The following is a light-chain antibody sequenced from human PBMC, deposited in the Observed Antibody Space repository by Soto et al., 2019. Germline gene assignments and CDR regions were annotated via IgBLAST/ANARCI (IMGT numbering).Light chain of an antibody. J-gene: IGLJ1*01. V-gene: IGLV1-51*02. Sequence: QSVLTQPPSLSAAPGQKVAISCSGSSSNIGNNYVSWYQQLPGTAPKLLIYENNKRPSGIPDRFSGSKSGTSATLGIAGLQTGDEADYYCGTWDSNLSLYVFGTGTKVTV. CDR1: SSNIGNNY. CDR3: GTWDSNLSLYV. CDR2: ENN.